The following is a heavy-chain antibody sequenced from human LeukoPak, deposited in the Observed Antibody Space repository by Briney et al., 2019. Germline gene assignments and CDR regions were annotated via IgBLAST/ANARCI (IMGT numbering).Heavy chain of an antibody. J-gene: IGHJ5*02. CDR1: GGSISSYY. V-gene: IGHV4-4*07. CDR3: ARQRTSMVATARNWSDP. Sequence: SETLSLTCTVSGGSISSYYWSWIRQPAGKGLEWIGRIYTSGSTNYNPSLKSRVTMSVDTSKNQFSLRLSSVTAADTAVYYCARQRTSMVATARNWSDPWGQGTLVTVSS. CDR2: IYTSGST. D-gene: IGHD2-21*02.